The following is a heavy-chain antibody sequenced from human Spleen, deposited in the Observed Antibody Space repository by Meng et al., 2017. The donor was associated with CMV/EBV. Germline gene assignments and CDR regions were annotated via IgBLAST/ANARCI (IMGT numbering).Heavy chain of an antibody. CDR2: IYSGGSST. V-gene: IGHV3-23*03. CDR3: AKDGDVGPYYYYGMDV. CDR1: GFTFSSYA. J-gene: IGHJ6*02. Sequence: GESLKISCAASGFTFSSYAMSWVRQAPGKGLEWVSVIYSGGSSTYYADSVKGRFTISRDNSKNTLYLQMNSLRAEDTAVYYCAKDGDVGPYYYYGMDVRGQGTTVTVSS. D-gene: IGHD5-24*01.